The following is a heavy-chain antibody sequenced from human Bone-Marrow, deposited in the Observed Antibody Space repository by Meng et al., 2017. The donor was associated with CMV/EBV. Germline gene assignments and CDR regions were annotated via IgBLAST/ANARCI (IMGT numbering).Heavy chain of an antibody. CDR2: INPNSGGT. V-gene: IGHV1-2*02. CDR3: ARVSKSPFMVVVPKGALDI. D-gene: IGHD2-2*01. CDR1: GYTFSGYY. J-gene: IGHJ3*02. Sequence: ASVKVSCKASGYTFSGYYMNWVRQAPGQGLEWMGGINPNSGGTNYAQKFQGRVTMTRDTSIGTAYMELSRLRSGDTAVYYCARVSKSPFMVVVPKGALDIWGQGTMVTGSS.